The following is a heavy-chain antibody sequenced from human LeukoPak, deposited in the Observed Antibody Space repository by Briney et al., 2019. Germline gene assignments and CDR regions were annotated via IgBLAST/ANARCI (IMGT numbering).Heavy chain of an antibody. CDR1: GYSFTMYG. D-gene: IGHD3-10*01. V-gene: IGHV1-18*01. CDR3: ARDHWSHYYGSGGENYFDP. Sequence: ASVNVSCKASGYSFTMYGISWVRQAPGQGLEWMGWISGFNAYTNYAQKLQGRITMTTDTSTSTAYMEVRGLRSDDTAVYYCARDHWSHYYGSGGENYFDPWGQGTLVTVSS. CDR2: ISGFNAYT. J-gene: IGHJ5*02.